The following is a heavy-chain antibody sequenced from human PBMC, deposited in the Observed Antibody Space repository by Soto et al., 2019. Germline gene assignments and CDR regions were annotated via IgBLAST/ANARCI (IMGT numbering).Heavy chain of an antibody. CDR3: ARDDLSVDNGLCH. V-gene: IGHV3-33*01. D-gene: IGHD1-1*01. J-gene: IGHJ4*02. CDR2: INDGSEE. Sequence: QVQLVESGGGVVRPGTSLRLSCAATGFSFSAHGMHWVRQAAGKGLEWLAVINDGSEEGYADSVRGRFTISRDNARNILYLELDNLRAEDAALYYCARDDLSVDNGLCHWGQGTLVPVSS. CDR1: GFSFSAHG.